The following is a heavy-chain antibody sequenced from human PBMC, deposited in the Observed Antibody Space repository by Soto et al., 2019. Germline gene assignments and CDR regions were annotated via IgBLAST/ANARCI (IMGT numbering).Heavy chain of an antibody. CDR3: ARPASGDGNSVLTG. J-gene: IGHJ4*02. CDR1: GFIFSNSA. D-gene: IGHD1-26*01. V-gene: IGHV3-73*02. Sequence: EVQLVESGGGLVQPGGSLKLSCAASGFIFSNSAVHWVRQASGKGLEWVGRIRSKGSNYATAYAVSVKGRLTISRDDSKNTAYLQMSDLKTEDTAVYFCARPASGDGNSVLTGWGQGTLVTVSS. CDR2: IRSKGSNYAT.